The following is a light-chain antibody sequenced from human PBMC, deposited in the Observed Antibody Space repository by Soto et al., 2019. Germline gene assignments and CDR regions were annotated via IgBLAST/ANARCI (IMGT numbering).Light chain of an antibody. V-gene: IGKV1-39*01. J-gene: IGKJ1*01. CDR1: QSISSY. CDR3: QQSYSTPT. CDR2: AAS. Sequence: DIQMTQYPSSLSASVGYRVTITCRASQSISSYLNWYQQKPGKAPKLLIYAASSLQSGVPSRFSGSGSGTDFTLTISSLQPEDFATYYCQQSYSTPTFGQGTKVDIK.